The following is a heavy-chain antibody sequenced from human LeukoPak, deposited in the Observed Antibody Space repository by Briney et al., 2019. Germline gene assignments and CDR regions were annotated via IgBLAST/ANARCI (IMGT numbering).Heavy chain of an antibody. Sequence: PGGSLRLSCAASGFTVSSNYMSWVHQAPGKGLEWVSVIYSGGSTYYADSVKGRFTISRDNSKNTLYLQMNSLRAEDTAVYYCARDLSSSGWYAWFDPWGQGTLVTVSS. V-gene: IGHV3-66*01. CDR1: GFTVSSNY. CDR3: ARDLSSSGWYAWFDP. J-gene: IGHJ5*02. CDR2: IYSGGST. D-gene: IGHD6-19*01.